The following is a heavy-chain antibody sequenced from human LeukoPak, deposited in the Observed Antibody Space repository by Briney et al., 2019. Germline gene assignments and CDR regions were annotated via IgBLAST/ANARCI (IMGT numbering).Heavy chain of an antibody. CDR3: ARGSEKISSAMLDS. D-gene: IGHD3-10*01. CDR1: GFTFSNYD. CDR2: ISSRSSYI. J-gene: IGHJ4*02. Sequence: GGSLRLSCAASGFTFSNYDMHWVRQAPGKGLEWVAYISSRSSYIYYGDSVKGRFTISRDNAKNSLYLQMNSLRAEDTAVYYCARGSEKISSAMLDSWGQGTLVTVSS. V-gene: IGHV3-21*01.